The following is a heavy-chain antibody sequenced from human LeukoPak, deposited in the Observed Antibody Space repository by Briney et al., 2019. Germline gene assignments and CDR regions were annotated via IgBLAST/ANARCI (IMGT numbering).Heavy chain of an antibody. V-gene: IGHV4-34*01. CDR1: GGSFSGYC. Sequence: SETLSLTCAVCGGSFSGYCWSWNRQPPGKGLEWIGEINHSGSTNYNPSLKSRVTISVDTSKNQFSLKLSSVTAADTAVYYCASGSDYYYYGLDVWGQGTTVTVSS. CDR2: INHSGST. J-gene: IGHJ6*02. CDR3: ASGSDYYYYGLDV.